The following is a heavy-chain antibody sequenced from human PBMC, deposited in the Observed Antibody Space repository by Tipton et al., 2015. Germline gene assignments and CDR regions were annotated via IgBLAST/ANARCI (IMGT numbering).Heavy chain of an antibody. CDR3: ACQDYDSLTRDYQTVDY. CDR1: GGSISSSNW. V-gene: IGHV4-4*02. D-gene: IGHD3-9*01. J-gene: IGHJ4*02. Sequence: TLSLTCAVSGGSISSSNWCSWVRQPPGKGLEWIGEIYHSGSTNYNPSLKSRITISVDKSKNQFSLKLTSVTAADTAVYYCACQDYDSLTRDYQTVDYWGQGTLVTVSS. CDR2: IYHSGST.